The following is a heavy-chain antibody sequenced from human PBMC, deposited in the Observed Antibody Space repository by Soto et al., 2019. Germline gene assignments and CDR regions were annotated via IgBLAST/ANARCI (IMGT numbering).Heavy chain of an antibody. V-gene: IGHV3-7*03. CDR3: ARGGGGGTIFDY. CDR1: GFTFSTYG. J-gene: IGHJ4*02. D-gene: IGHD2-15*01. CDR2: IKQERSKK. Sequence: PGGSLRLSFTASGFTFSTYGMGGFRQAPGKGLEGVGNIKQERSKKYYVHSVKARFTISIDNAKNSLNLQINGRRPRDTAVYYCARGGGGGTIFDYWGQGTLVTVSS.